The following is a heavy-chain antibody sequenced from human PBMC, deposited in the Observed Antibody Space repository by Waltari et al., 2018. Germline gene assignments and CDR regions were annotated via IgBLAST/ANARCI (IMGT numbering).Heavy chain of an antibody. CDR1: GGSISSGGYY. CDR3: ARVRGYYGDRVYYMDV. V-gene: IGHV4-31*03. J-gene: IGHJ6*03. Sequence: QVQLQESGPGLVKPSQTLSLTCTVSGGSISSGGYYWSWLLQHQGKGLEWIGYIYYSGSTYYNPSLKSRVTISVDTSKNQFSLKLSSVTAADTAVYYCARVRGYYGDRVYYMDVWGKGTTVTVSS. D-gene: IGHD4-17*01. CDR2: IYYSGST.